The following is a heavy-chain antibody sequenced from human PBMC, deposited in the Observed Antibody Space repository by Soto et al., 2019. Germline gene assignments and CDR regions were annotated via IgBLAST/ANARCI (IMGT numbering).Heavy chain of an antibody. V-gene: IGHV3-48*01. J-gene: IGHJ6*03. CDR2: ISSSSSTI. CDR1: GFTFSNYS. CDR3: ATRRTNPRYYFYSMDV. Sequence: GGSLRLSCAASGFTFSNYSMIWVRQAPGKGLEWVSYISSSSSTIYYADSVKGRFTISRDNAKNSLYLQMNSLRAEDTALYYCATRRTNPRYYFYSMDVWGQGTTVTVSS.